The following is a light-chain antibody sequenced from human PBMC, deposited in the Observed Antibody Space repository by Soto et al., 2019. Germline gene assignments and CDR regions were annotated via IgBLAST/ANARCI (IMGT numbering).Light chain of an antibody. V-gene: IGKV3D-20*01. CDR2: DAS. J-gene: IGKJ1*01. CDR1: QGIASIY. Sequence: EIVLTQSPATLSLSPGDRATLSCGASQGIASIYIAWYQQKPGLAPRLLIYDASHRATGVPDRFSGSGSGRAFTLTISRVEPEDFAVYYCHQYGDSPRTFGQGTKVEIK. CDR3: HQYGDSPRT.